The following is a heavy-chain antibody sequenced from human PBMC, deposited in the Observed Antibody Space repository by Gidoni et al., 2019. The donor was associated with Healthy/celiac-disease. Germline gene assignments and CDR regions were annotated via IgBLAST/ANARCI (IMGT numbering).Heavy chain of an antibody. J-gene: IGHJ4*02. CDR1: GFTFSSYS. V-gene: IGHV3-48*02. Sequence: EVQLVESGGGLVQPGGSLRLSCAASGFTFSSYSMNWVRQAPGKGLEWVSYISSSSSTIYYADSVKGRFTISRDNAKNSLYLQMNSLRDEDTAVYYCARGGLRFGETHNHIDYWGQGTLVTVSS. D-gene: IGHD3-10*01. CDR2: ISSSSSTI. CDR3: ARGGLRFGETHNHIDY.